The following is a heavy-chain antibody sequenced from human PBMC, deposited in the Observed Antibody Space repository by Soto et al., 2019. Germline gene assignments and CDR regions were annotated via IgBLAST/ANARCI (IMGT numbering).Heavy chain of an antibody. Sequence: GGSLRLSCAASGFTFSSYWMSWVRQAPGKGLEWVANIKQDVGEKYYVDSVKGRFTISRDNAKNSLYLQMNSLRAEDTAVYYCAREGYYYDSSCYYYGYYFDYWVQGTLVTVSS. CDR2: IKQDVGEK. J-gene: IGHJ4*02. CDR3: AREGYYYDSSCYYYGYYFDY. V-gene: IGHV3-7*01. D-gene: IGHD3-22*01. CDR1: GFTFSSYW.